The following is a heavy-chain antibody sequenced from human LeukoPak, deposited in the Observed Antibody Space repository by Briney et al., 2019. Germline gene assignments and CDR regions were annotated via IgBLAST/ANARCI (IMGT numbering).Heavy chain of an antibody. CDR3: ARDRDSSIVGTMDY. D-gene: IGHD6-13*01. V-gene: IGHV3-33*01. CDR2: IWYDGSNK. Sequence: GRSLRLSCAASGFTFSSYGMHWVRQAPGKGLEWVAVIWYDGSNKYYADSVKGRFTISRDNSKNTLYLQVNSLRAEDTAVYYCARDRDSSIVGTMDYWGQGTLVTVSS. CDR1: GFTFSSYG. J-gene: IGHJ4*02.